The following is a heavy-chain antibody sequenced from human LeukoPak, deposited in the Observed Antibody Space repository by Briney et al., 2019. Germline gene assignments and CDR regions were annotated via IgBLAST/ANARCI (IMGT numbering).Heavy chain of an antibody. Sequence: ASVKVSCKVSGYTLTELSMHWARQAPGKGLEWMGGFDPEDGETIYAQKFQGRVTMTEDTSTDTAYMELSSLRSEDTAVYYCATDMIAVASFPRDYWGQGTLVTVSS. D-gene: IGHD6-19*01. CDR3: ATDMIAVASFPRDY. CDR1: GYTLTELS. CDR2: FDPEDGET. V-gene: IGHV1-24*01. J-gene: IGHJ4*02.